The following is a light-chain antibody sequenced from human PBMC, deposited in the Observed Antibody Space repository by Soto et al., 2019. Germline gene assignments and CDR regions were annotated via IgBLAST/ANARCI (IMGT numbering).Light chain of an antibody. CDR2: EVS. Sequence: QSALTQPASVSGSPGQSITISSTGTSSDVGSYNLVSWYQQHPGKASKLMIYEVSKRPSGVSNRFSGSKSGNTASLTISGLQAEDEADYYCCSYAGSSTSYVFGTGTKLTVL. CDR3: CSYAGSSTSYV. CDR1: SSDVGSYNL. V-gene: IGLV2-23*02. J-gene: IGLJ1*01.